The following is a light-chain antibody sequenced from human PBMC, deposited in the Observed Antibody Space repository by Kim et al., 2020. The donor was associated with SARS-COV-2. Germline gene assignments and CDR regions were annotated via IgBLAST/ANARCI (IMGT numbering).Light chain of an antibody. CDR1: HDITIF. CDR2: ESS. V-gene: IGKV1-33*01. Sequence: DIQMTQSPSSLLVSVGDTVTITCQASHDITIFLNWYQQFPGKAPKLLIYESSGLETGVPSRFSGSGSGTSFSFTISSLQPEDIATYYCQQYDNLPITFGQGTRLEIK. CDR3: QQYDNLPIT. J-gene: IGKJ5*01.